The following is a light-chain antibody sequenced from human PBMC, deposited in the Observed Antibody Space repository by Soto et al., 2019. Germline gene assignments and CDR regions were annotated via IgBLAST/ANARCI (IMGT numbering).Light chain of an antibody. CDR1: QSVSSSY. CDR2: GAS. V-gene: IGKV3-20*01. CDR3: QQYGSSPRRT. Sequence: EIVLTQSPGTLSLSPGERATLSCRASQSVSSSYLAWYQQKPGQAPRLLIYGASSRATGIPDRFSGSGSGTDFTLTISRLEPEDLAVYYCQQYGSSPRRTSGQGTKVDIK. J-gene: IGKJ1*01.